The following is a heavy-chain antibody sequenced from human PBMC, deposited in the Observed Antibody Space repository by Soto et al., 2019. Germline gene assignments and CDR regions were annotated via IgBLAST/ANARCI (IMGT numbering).Heavy chain of an antibody. CDR3: ASRRAGNDF. V-gene: IGHV3-7*03. CDR1: GFTFSSSY. CDR2: IKQDGSEK. J-gene: IGHJ4*02. Sequence: VQLVESGGGLVKPGGSLRLSCAASGFTFSSSYMTWVRQAPGKGLEWVANIKQDGSEKNYVDSVRGRFTISRDNVKNSVFLQMNDLRVDDTAVYYCASRRAGNDFWGRGALVTVSS.